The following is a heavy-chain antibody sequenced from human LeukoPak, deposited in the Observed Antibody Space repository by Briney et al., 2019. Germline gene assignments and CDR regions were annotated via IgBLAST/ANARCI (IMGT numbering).Heavy chain of an antibody. CDR3: AKDTVKVTTIRRVPHYMDV. D-gene: IGHD5-12*01. V-gene: IGHV3-53*05. Sequence: GGSLRLSCAASGFSVSASYMSWVRQAPGKGLESVSVISNEGATYYADSVKGRFIISRDNSKNTLYLQMNSLRAEDTAVYYCAKDTVKVTTIRRVPHYMDVWGKGTTVTISS. CDR1: GFSVSASY. J-gene: IGHJ6*03. CDR2: ISNEGAT.